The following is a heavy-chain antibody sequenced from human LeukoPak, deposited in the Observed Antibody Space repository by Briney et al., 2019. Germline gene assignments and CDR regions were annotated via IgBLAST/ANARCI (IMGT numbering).Heavy chain of an antibody. V-gene: IGHV3-30*03. CDR3: AAPDYGDYDLYYYGMDV. Sequence: PGRSLRLSCAASGFTFSSYGMHWVRQAPGKGLEWVAVISYDGSNKYYADSVKGRFTISRDNSKNTLYLQMNSLRAEDTAVHYCAAPDYGDYDLYYYGMDVWGQGTTVTVSS. D-gene: IGHD4-17*01. CDR1: GFTFSSYG. CDR2: ISYDGSNK. J-gene: IGHJ6*02.